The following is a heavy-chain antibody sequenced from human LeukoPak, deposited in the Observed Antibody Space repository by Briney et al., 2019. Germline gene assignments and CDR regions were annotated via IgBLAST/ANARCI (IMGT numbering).Heavy chain of an antibody. J-gene: IGHJ3*02. D-gene: IGHD6-13*01. Sequence: GGALRISCAAPGFTFSNYGMHWVRQAPGKRLEWVALIWYDGTNKYYADSVKGRFTISRDNSKNTLYLQMNSLRAEDTAVYYCARSGIAAAGTGAFDIWGQGTMVTVSS. CDR3: ARSGIAAAGTGAFDI. V-gene: IGHV3-33*01. CDR2: IWYDGTNK. CDR1: GFTFSNYG.